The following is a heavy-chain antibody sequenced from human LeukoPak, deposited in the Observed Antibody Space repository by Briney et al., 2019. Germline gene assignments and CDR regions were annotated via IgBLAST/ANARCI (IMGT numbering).Heavy chain of an antibody. V-gene: IGHV4-4*07. CDR2: IFLRGST. CDR1: GGSISDSY. D-gene: IGHD1-1*01. CDR3: ARAVWNYLDL. J-gene: IGHJ4*02. Sequence: TSETLSLTCTVSGGSISDSYWSRVRQPAGKGLEWIGRIFLRGSTNYNPSLKSRVTMSVDTSKSQFSLKLSSVTAADTAVYYCARAVWNYLDLRGQGILVTVSS.